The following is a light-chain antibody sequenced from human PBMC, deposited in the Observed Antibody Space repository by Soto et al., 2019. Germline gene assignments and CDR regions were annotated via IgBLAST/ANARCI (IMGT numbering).Light chain of an antibody. Sequence: QSALTQPASLSGSPGRSVTISCTGSSSDVGDFNYVSWYQHLPGRAPKLIIYDVTHRPSGISYRFSASKSGRTASLTISGLQAEDEADYYCSSYSSSPTHVVFGGGTKLTVL. V-gene: IGLV2-14*03. CDR3: SSYSSSPTHVV. J-gene: IGLJ2*01. CDR1: SSDVGDFNY. CDR2: DVT.